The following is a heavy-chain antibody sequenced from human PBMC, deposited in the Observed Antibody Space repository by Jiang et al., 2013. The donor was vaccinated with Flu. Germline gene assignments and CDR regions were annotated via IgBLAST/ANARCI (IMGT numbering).Heavy chain of an antibody. CDR3: AKVGGGISAPSNWFDP. CDR2: ISGSGAST. CDR1: GFAFSTYA. Sequence: VQLLESGGGLVQPGGSLRLSCAASGFAFSTYAMHWVRQSPGKGLEWVSSISGSGASTYYAASFKGRFTISRDNDKHTLSLQMTSLRAEDTATFYCAKVGGGISAPSNWFDPWGQGTLVSVSS. V-gene: IGHV3-23*01. D-gene: IGHD6-13*01. J-gene: IGHJ5*02.